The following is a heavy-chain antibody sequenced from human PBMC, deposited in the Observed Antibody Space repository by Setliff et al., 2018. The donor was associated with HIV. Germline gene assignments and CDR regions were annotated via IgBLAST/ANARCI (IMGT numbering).Heavy chain of an antibody. D-gene: IGHD3-22*01. CDR1: GYTLSDYH. CDR3: ARGVYTSYFDSGALSHFDY. Sequence: RASVKVSCKASGYTLSDYHMHWVRQAPGQGLEWMGWINPYSGGTNYAPKFQGRVTMTRDTSINTVYVDLSSLNSDDTAIYYCARGVYTSYFDSGALSHFDYWGQGTLVTVSS. V-gene: IGHV1-2*02. CDR2: INPYSGGT. J-gene: IGHJ4*02.